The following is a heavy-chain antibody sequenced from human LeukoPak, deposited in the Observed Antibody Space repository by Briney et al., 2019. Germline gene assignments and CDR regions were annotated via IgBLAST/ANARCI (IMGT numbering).Heavy chain of an antibody. D-gene: IGHD1-26*01. J-gene: IGHJ6*02. CDR2: ISWNSGSI. V-gene: IGHV3-9*01. CDR3: AKPRGSYYYYGMDV. Sequence: GRSLRLSCAASGFTFDDYAMLWVRQAPGKGLEWVSGISWNSGSIGYADSVKGRFTISRDNAKNSLYLQMNSLRAEDTAVYYCAKPRGSYYYYGMDVWGQGTTVTVSS. CDR1: GFTFDDYA.